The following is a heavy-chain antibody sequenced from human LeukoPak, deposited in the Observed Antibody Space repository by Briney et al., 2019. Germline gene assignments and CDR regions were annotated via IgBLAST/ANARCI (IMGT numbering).Heavy chain of an antibody. D-gene: IGHD1-26*01. J-gene: IGHJ4*02. V-gene: IGHV3-23*01. CDR3: VKDTSGSYYQYYFDY. Sequence: GGSLRLSCAASGFTFSSYAMSWVRQAPGKGLEWVSAISGSGGSTYYADSVKGRFTISRDNSKNTLYLQMNSLRAEDTAVYYCVKDTSGSYYQYYFDYWGQGTLVTVSS. CDR2: ISGSGGST. CDR1: GFTFSSYA.